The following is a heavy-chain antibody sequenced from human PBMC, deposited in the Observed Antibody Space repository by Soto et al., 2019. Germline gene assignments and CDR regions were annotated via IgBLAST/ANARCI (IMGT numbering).Heavy chain of an antibody. CDR1: GFSFSSHA. J-gene: IGHJ3*01. CDR2: ISYDGNHK. CDR3: VAEYGTKEFDV. Sequence: GGSLRLSCVASGFSFSSHAMHWVRQAPGKGLEWLAFISYDGNHKGYADSVKGRFTISRDNSKSTLFLQLNGLRAEDTAVYYCVAEYGTKEFDVWGVGTKVTVS. V-gene: IGHV3-30-3*01. D-gene: IGHD4-17*01.